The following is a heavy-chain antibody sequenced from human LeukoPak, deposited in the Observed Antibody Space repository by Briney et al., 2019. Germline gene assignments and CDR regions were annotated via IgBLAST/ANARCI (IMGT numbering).Heavy chain of an antibody. V-gene: IGHV4-34*01. CDR3: ARDKDYMFAFDI. Sequence: SEILSLTCTVSGGSISGYYWSWIRQPPGKGLEWIGEINHSGSTNYNPSLKSRVTISVDTSKNQFSLKLSSVTAADTAVYYCARDKDYMFAFDIWGQGTMVTVSS. D-gene: IGHD4-11*01. J-gene: IGHJ3*02. CDR1: GGSISGYY. CDR2: INHSGST.